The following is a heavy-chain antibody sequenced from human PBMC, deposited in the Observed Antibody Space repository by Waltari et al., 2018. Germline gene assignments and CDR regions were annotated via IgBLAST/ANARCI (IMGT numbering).Heavy chain of an antibody. J-gene: IGHJ3*02. CDR1: GFSLSTSGVG. CDR3: AHRPYYYDSSGYYPDAFDI. V-gene: IGHV2-5*01. CDR2: IYWNDDK. D-gene: IGHD3-22*01. Sequence: QITLKESGPTLVKPTQTLTLTCTFSGFSLSTSGVGVGWIRQPPGKALEWLALIYWNDDKRYSPALKSRLTITKDTSKNQVVLTMTNMDPVDTATYYCAHRPYYYDSSGYYPDAFDIWGQGTMVTVSS.